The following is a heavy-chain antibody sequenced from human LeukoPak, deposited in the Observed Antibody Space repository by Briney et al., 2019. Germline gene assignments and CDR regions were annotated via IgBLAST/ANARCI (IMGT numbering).Heavy chain of an antibody. CDR1: GGSFSGYY. V-gene: IGHV4-34*01. D-gene: IGHD2-2*02. CDR3: ARLLYPRATDY. J-gene: IGHJ4*02. CDR2: INHSGST. Sequence: PSETLSLACAVYGGSFSGYYWSWIRQPPGKGLEWIGEINHSGSTNYNPSLKSRVTISVDTSKNQFSLKLSSVTAADTAVYYCARLLYPRATDYWDQGTLVTVSS.